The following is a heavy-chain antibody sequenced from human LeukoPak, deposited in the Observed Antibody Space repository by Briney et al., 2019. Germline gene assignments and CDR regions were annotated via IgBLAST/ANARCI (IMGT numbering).Heavy chain of an antibody. Sequence: LGGSLRLSCTASGFTFSSYAMYWVRQAPGKGLEWVSGIFGSGGSAHYADSVKGRFTISRDNSKNTVYLQMNSLKAEDTAVYYCGKTTTGYSSGRYPAWPVDYWGQGTLVTVSS. D-gene: IGHD6-19*01. J-gene: IGHJ4*02. CDR2: IFGSGGSA. V-gene: IGHV3-23*01. CDR1: GFTFSSYA. CDR3: GKTTTGYSSGRYPAWPVDY.